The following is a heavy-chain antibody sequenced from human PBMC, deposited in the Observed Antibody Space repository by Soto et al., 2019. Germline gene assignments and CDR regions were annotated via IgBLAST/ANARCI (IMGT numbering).Heavy chain of an antibody. CDR2: VSYSGRP. J-gene: IGHJ5*02. V-gene: IGHV4-31*03. Sequence: QVQLQESGPGLVKPSQTLSLTCTVSGDSISNGRFYWSWIRQHPGKALEWIGYVSYSGRPYYNPSLKSRLTISLDTSQNQFSLKLSFVTAADTAIYYCARAREYYDTEFDPWGQGALVSVYS. CDR3: ARAREYYDTEFDP. D-gene: IGHD3-22*01. CDR1: GDSISNGRFY.